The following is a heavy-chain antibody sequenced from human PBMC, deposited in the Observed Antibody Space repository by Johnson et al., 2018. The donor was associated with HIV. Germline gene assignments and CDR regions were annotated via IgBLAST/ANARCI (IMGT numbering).Heavy chain of an antibody. V-gene: IGHV3-30*03. J-gene: IGHJ3*02. CDR1: GFTFSSSG. D-gene: IGHD2-15*01. CDR3: AREMVAAKDAFDI. CDR2: ISYDGSNK. Sequence: QVQLVESGGGVVQPERSLRLSCAASGFTFSSSGMLWVRQAPGKGLEWVAVISYDGSNKYYADSVKGRFTISRDNFKNTLYLQMDSLRAEDTAVYFCAREMVAAKDAFDIWGQGTMVTVSS.